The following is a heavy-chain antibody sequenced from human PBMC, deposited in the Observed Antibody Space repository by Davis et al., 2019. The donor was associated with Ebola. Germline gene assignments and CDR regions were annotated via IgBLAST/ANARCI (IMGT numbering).Heavy chain of an antibody. CDR2: IYHSGST. D-gene: IGHD3-22*01. CDR3: ARTTYYYDSSGYYGDDAFDI. CDR1: GGSISSSSYS. V-gene: IGHV4-30-2*01. Sequence: SETLSLTCTVSGGSISSSSYSWSWIRQPPGKGLEWIGYIYHSGSTYYNPSLKSRVTISVDRSKNQFSLKLSSVTAADTAVYYCARTTYYYDSSGYYGDDAFDIWGQGTMVTVSS. J-gene: IGHJ3*02.